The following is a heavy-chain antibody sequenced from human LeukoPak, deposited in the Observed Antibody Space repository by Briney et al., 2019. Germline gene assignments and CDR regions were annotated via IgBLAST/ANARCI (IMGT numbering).Heavy chain of an antibody. CDR2: ISSSGSTI. CDR1: GFTFSNYE. CDR3: ARDDSYGLDY. Sequence: PGGSPTLSCAASGFTFSNYEMNWVRQAPGKGLEWVSYISSSGSTIYYADSVKGRFTISRDNAKNSLYLQMNSLRAEDTAVYYCARDDSYGLDYWGQGTRVTVSS. J-gene: IGHJ4*02. D-gene: IGHD5-18*01. V-gene: IGHV3-48*03.